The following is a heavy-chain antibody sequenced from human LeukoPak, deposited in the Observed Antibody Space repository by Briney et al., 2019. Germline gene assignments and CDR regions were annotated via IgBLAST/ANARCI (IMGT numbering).Heavy chain of an antibody. Sequence: ASVKVSCKTSGYTFTSYDISWVRQAPGQGPEWLGWINTNTGNTHYAKCLQDRVTLTTDTSTSTAYMELRSLKSDDTAVYYCARGVSGVTPPWGQGTLVIVSS. D-gene: IGHD4-23*01. V-gene: IGHV1-18*01. CDR1: GYTFTSYD. J-gene: IGHJ5*02. CDR3: ARGVSGVTPP. CDR2: INTNTGNT.